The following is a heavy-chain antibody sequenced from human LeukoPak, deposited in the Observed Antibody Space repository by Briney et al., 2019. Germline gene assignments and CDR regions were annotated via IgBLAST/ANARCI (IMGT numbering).Heavy chain of an antibody. D-gene: IGHD3-22*01. Sequence: SETLSLTCAVYGGSFSGYYWSWIRQPPGKGLEWIGGINHSGSTNYNPSLKSRVTISVDTSKNQFSLKLSSVTAADTAVYYCARGRGDDSSGSVDYWGQGTLVTVSS. CDR3: ARGRGDDSSGSVDY. CDR2: INHSGST. CDR1: GGSFSGYY. V-gene: IGHV4-34*01. J-gene: IGHJ4*02.